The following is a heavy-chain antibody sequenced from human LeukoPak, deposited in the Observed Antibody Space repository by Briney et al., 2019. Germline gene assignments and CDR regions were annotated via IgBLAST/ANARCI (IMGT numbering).Heavy chain of an antibody. J-gene: IGHJ6*03. D-gene: IGHD6-13*01. Sequence: SETLSLTCTVSGGFISSYYWSWIRQPAGKGLEWIGRIYTSGSTNYNPSLKSRVTMSVDTSKNQLSLKLSSVIAADTAVYYCAREGLMRQLVRKKYNYYYMDVWGKGTTVTISS. CDR2: IYTSGST. CDR1: GGFISSYY. CDR3: AREGLMRQLVRKKYNYYYMDV. V-gene: IGHV4-4*07.